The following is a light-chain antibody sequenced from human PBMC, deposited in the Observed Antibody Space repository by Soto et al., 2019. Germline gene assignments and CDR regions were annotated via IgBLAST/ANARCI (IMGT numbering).Light chain of an antibody. CDR3: QHYTNWPLT. CDR1: HDVSSR. V-gene: IGKV3-15*01. Sequence: EIVMTQSPVTLSVSPGERATLSCRASHDVSSRLAWYQQKPGQAPRLLIYDASTRATGLPARFSGSGSGTEFTLTISSLQSEDFAVYYCQHYTNWPLTFGGGTKVAIK. CDR2: DAS. J-gene: IGKJ4*01.